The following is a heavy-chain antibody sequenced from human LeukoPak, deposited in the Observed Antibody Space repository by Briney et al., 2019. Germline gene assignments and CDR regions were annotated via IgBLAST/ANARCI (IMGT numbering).Heavy chain of an antibody. CDR2: ISSSGSTI. V-gene: IGHV3-48*03. J-gene: IGHJ3*02. D-gene: IGHD3-22*01. CDR3: ASGGYYYDSSGYLPHHAFDI. Sequence: GGSLRLSCAASGFTFSSYEMNWVRQAPGKGLEWVSYISSSGSTIYYADSVKGRFTISRDNAKNSLYLQMNSLRAEDTAVYYCASGGYYYDSSGYLPHHAFDIWGQGTMVTVSS. CDR1: GFTFSSYE.